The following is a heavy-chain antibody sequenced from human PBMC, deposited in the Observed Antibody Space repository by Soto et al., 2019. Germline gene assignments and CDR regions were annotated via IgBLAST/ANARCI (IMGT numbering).Heavy chain of an antibody. CDR2: ISYDGSNK. Sequence: SYSRRWLRHSTKKGLEWVAVISYDGSNKYYADSVKGRFTIFRDNSKNTLYVQMNSLRAEDTAVYYCARDQDTVEEGSPDYWGQGTLLTVSS. J-gene: IGHJ4*02. D-gene: IGHD4-17*01. CDR1: SYS. V-gene: IGHV3-30-3*01. CDR3: ARDQDTVEEGSPDY.